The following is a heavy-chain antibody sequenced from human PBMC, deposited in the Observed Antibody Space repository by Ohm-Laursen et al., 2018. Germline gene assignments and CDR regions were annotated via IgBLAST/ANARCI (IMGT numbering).Heavy chain of an antibody. J-gene: IGHJ6*02. CDR2: ISGNGVTT. V-gene: IGHV3-23*01. D-gene: IGHD6-13*01. CDR3: ARCKQPRDYYGMDV. CDR1: GFTFTDYA. Sequence: SLRLSCAASGFTFTDYAMNWVRQAPGKGLEWVSTISGNGVTTYYADSVKGRFTISRDNAKNSLYLQMNSLRAEDTAVYYCARCKQPRDYYGMDVWGQGTTVTVSS.